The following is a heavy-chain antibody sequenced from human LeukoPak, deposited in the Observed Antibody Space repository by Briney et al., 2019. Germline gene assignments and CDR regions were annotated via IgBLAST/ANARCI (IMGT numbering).Heavy chain of an antibody. J-gene: IGHJ4*02. V-gene: IGHV4-39*07. CDR1: GGSISSGGYY. CDR2: INHSGST. CDR3: ASGHYDILTGYYPLGY. Sequence: SETLSLTCTVSGGSISSGGYYWSWIRQPPGKGLEWIGEINHSGSTNYNLSLKSRVTISVDTSKNQFSLKLSSVTAADTAVYYCASGHYDILTGYYPLGYWGQGTLVTVSS. D-gene: IGHD3-9*01.